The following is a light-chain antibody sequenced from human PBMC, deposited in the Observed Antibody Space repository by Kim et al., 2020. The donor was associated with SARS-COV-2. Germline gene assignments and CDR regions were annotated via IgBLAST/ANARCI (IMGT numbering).Light chain of an antibody. Sequence: SPEERATLSCRASQSVSSSYLAWYQQKPGQAPRLLIYGSSSRATGIPDRFSGSGSGTDFTLTISRLEPEDFALYYCQQYGSSPRTFGQGTKVDIK. CDR1: QSVSSSY. V-gene: IGKV3-20*01. CDR2: GSS. CDR3: QQYGSSPRT. J-gene: IGKJ1*01.